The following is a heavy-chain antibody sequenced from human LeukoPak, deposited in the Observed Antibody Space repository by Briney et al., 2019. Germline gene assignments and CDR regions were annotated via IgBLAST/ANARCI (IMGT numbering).Heavy chain of an antibody. CDR1: GCSFTTYD. CDR3: AIAIGGYWTGGHCYGPFDV. CDR2: ISPYNDDT. Sequence: ASVKVSCKASGCSFTTYDSNCLVQAPGQGLERMGWISPYNDDTNYTQRLQGRVTMTTDTSTGKAYLELTSLTSDDTAMYYCAIAIGGYWTGGHCYGPFDVWGQGTKVTVSS. J-gene: IGHJ3*01. D-gene: IGHD2-8*02. V-gene: IGHV1-18*01.